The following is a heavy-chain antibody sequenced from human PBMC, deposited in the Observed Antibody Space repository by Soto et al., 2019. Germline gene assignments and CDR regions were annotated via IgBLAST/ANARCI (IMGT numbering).Heavy chain of an antibody. V-gene: IGHV1-69*13. CDR1: GGTFSSYA. J-gene: IGHJ6*02. Sequence: SVKVSCKASGGTFSSYAISWVRQAPGQGLEWMGGIIPIFGTANYAQKFQGRVTITADESTSTAYMELSSLRSEDTAVYYCARIRLLGPDYYGMDVWGQGTTVTVSS. D-gene: IGHD6-25*01. CDR3: ARIRLLGPDYYGMDV. CDR2: IIPIFGTA.